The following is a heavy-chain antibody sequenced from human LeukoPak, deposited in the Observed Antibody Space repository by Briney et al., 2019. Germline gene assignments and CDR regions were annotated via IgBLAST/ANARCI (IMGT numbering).Heavy chain of an antibody. Sequence: GASVKVSCKASGYTFTSYGISWVRQAPGQGLEWMGWISAYNGNTNYAQKLQGRVTMTTDKSTSTAYMELSSLRSEDTAVYYCARLFEDSSGYYAPPDYYYYMDVWGKGTTVTVSS. CDR3: ARLFEDSSGYYAPPDYYYYMDV. CDR1: GYTFTSYG. D-gene: IGHD3-22*01. J-gene: IGHJ6*03. CDR2: ISAYNGNT. V-gene: IGHV1-18*01.